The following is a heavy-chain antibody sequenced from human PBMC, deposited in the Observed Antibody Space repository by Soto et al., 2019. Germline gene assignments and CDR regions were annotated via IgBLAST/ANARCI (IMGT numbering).Heavy chain of an antibody. J-gene: IGHJ6*02. CDR2: ISYDGSNK. Sequence: QVQLVESGGGVVQPGRSLRLSCAASGFTFSSYAMHWVRQALGKGLEWVAVISYDGSNKYYADSVKGRFTISRDNSKNTLYLQMNSLRAEDTAVYYCARRTTVVTHYGMDVWGQGTTVTVSS. CDR3: ARRTTVVTHYGMDV. CDR1: GFTFSSYA. D-gene: IGHD4-17*01. V-gene: IGHV3-30-3*01.